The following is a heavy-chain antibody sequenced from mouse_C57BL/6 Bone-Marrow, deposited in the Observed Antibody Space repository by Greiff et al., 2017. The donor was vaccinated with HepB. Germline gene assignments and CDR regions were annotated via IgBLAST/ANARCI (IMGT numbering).Heavy chain of an antibody. V-gene: IGHV1-47*01. D-gene: IGHD1-1*01. CDR1: GYTFTTYP. J-gene: IGHJ1*03. CDR3: ARRGYGSSRYWYVDV. CDR2: FHPYNDDT. Sequence: QVQLQQSGAELVKPGASVKMSCKASGYTFTTYPIEWMKQNHGKSLEWIGNFHPYNDDTKYNEKFKGKATLTVEKSSSTVYLELSRLTSDDSAVYYCARRGYGSSRYWYVDVWGTGTTVTVSS.